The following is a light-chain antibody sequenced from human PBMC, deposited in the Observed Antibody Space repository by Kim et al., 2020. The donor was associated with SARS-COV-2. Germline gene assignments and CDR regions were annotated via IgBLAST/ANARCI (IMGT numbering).Light chain of an antibody. Sequence: SSELTQDPAVSVALGQTVRITCQGDSLRSYYASWYQQKPGQAPVLVIYGKNNRPSGIPDRFSGSSSGNTASLTITWAPAEDEADYYCNSRDSSGNHLVFG. V-gene: IGLV3-19*01. CDR2: GKN. J-gene: IGLJ2*01. CDR3: NSRDSSGNHLV. CDR1: SLRSYY.